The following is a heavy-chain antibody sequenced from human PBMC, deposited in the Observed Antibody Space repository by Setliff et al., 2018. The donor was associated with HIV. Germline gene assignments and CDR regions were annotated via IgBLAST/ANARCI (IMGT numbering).Heavy chain of an antibody. CDR2: IYYSGST. Sequence: PSETLSLTCTVSGGSITYGGHYWSWIRQHPGKGLELIGYIYYSGSTNYNPSLKSRLTISVDTSKNEFSLKLRSVTAADTAVYYCARTAPMLRGTIIRWDNWGQGTLVTVSS. CDR3: ARTAPMLRGTIIRWDN. D-gene: IGHD3-10*01. CDR1: GGSITYGGHY. V-gene: IGHV4-31*03. J-gene: IGHJ4*02.